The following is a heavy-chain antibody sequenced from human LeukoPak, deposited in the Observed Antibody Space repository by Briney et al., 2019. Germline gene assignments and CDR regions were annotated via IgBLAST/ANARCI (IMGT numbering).Heavy chain of an antibody. CDR2: ISYDGSNK. CDR1: GFTFSSYG. D-gene: IGHD3-22*01. CDR3: AAIYYYDTYDAFDI. Sequence: GGSLRLSCAASGFTFSSYGMHWVRQAPGKGLEWVAVISYDGSNKYYADSVKGRFTISRDNSKNTLYLQMNSLRAEDTAVYYCAAIYYYDTYDAFDIWGQGTMVTVSS. J-gene: IGHJ3*02. V-gene: IGHV3-30*03.